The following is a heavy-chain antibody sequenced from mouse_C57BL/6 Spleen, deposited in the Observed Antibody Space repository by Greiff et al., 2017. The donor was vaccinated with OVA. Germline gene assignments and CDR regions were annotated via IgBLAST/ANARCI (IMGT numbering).Heavy chain of an antibody. CDR3: ARSRPLRDYCDY. V-gene: IGHV7-3*01. D-gene: IGHD1-1*01. J-gene: IGHJ2*01. CDR2: IRNKANGYTT. CDR1: GFTFTDYY. Sequence: EVKLVESGGGLVQPGGSLSLSCAASGFTFTDYYMSWVRQPPGKALEWLGVIRNKANGYTTEYSASVKGRFTISRYNSQSILYLQMNALRAEDSSTYYCARSRPLRDYCDYWGQGTTLTVSS.